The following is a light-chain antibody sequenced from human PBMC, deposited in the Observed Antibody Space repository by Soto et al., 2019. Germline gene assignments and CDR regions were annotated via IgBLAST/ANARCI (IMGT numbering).Light chain of an antibody. CDR2: GAS. CDR3: QQYHQWPIT. J-gene: IGKJ5*01. V-gene: IGKV3-15*01. Sequence: EVVLTQSPAALSVSPGERATLSCRASQRVDSSLAWYQKIPGQAPRLLIHGASTTVTGVPARFSGSGFGTDFSLTISSLQSEDVAVYYCQQYHQWPITFGQGARLEVK. CDR1: QRVDSS.